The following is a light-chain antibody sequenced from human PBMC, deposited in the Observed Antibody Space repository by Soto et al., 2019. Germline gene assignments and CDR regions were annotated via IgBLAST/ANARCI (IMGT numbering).Light chain of an antibody. CDR1: GSNIGENA. CDR3: AAWDDSLKAML. V-gene: IGLV1-44*01. J-gene: IGLJ3*02. CDR2: SNA. Sequence: QSVLTQPPSASGTPGQTVTISCSGSGSNIGENAVNWYQHLPGTAPQLLIYSNALRPSGVPHRFSGSKSGTAGSLAISGLQPEDEAHYDCAAWDDSLKAMLFGGGTKLTVL.